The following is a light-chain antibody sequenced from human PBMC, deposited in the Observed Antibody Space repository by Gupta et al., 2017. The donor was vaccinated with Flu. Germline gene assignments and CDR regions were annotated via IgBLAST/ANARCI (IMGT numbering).Light chain of an antibody. CDR3: SVWDDSLSGRV. V-gene: IGLV1-47*01. J-gene: IGLJ3*02. CDR1: SSNIGSNS. Sequence: SVVTQPPSASGTPGQSVTMSCSGSSSNIGSNSVYWYQQVPGTAPKLLIYLSEKRPSGIPDRFSGSKSGESASLVISGLRSEDEADYYCSVWDDSLSGRVFGGGTRLTVL. CDR2: LSE.